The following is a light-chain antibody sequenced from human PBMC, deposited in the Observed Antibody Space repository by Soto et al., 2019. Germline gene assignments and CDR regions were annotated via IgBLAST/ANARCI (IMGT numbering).Light chain of an antibody. CDR3: SSYTTSRTYA. CDR2: EVS. V-gene: IGLV2-14*01. J-gene: IGLJ1*01. CDR1: SSDIGGYDY. Sequence: QPVLTQPASVSGSPGQSITISCSGTSSDIGGYDYVSWYQQHPGKAPKLMIHEVSIRPSGVSNRFSGSKSGNTASLTISGLQAEDEADYYCSSYTTSRTYAFGTGTKLTVL.